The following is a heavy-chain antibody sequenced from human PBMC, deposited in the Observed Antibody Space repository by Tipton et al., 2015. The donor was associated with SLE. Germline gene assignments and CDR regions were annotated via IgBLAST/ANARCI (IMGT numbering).Heavy chain of an antibody. Sequence: TLSLTCTVSGGSISSSGYYWGWIRQPPGKGLEWIGSIYYSGSTYYNPSLKSRVTISVDTSKNQFSLKLSSVTAADTAVYYCARESVERGAMGGYYYYYYGMDVWGQGTTVTVSS. D-gene: IGHD5-18*01. CDR2: IYYSGST. CDR1: GGSISSSGYY. V-gene: IGHV4-39*07. CDR3: ARESVERGAMGGYYYYYYGMDV. J-gene: IGHJ6*02.